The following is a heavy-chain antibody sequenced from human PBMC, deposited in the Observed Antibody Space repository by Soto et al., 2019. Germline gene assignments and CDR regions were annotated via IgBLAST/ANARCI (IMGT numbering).Heavy chain of an antibody. D-gene: IGHD3-16*02. CDR2: INHSGST. CDR1: GGSFSGYY. J-gene: IGHJ4*02. CDR3: ARGPGLSSLDY. V-gene: IGHV4-34*01. Sequence: QVQLQQWGAGLLKPSETLSLTCAVYGGSFSGYYWSWIRQPPGKGLEWIGAINHSGSTNYNPSLKSRVTISVDTSKNQFSLRLSSVTAADTAVYYCARGPGLSSLDYWGQGTLVTVSS.